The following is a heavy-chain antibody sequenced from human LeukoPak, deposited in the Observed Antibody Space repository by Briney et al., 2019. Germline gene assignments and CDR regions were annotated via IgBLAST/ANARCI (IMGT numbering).Heavy chain of an antibody. CDR1: EFTFNRYW. D-gene: IGHD6-13*01. CDR3: ARGLAAPDY. CDR2: IKKDGSEK. Sequence: PGGSLSLACAASEFTFNRYWMSWVRPVDGGGLEWVANIKKDGSEKYYVDSVKGRFTISRDNAKNSVHLQMNSLRAEDTAVYYCARGLAAPDYWGQGTLVTVSS. J-gene: IGHJ4*02. V-gene: IGHV3-7*03.